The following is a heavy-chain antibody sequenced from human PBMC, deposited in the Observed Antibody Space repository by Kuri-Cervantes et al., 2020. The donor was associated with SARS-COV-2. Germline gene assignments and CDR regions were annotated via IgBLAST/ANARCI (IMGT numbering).Heavy chain of an antibody. CDR3: ARDLFGGGGYYYGMDV. J-gene: IGHJ6*02. CDR2: ISYDGSNN. CDR1: GFTFSSYA. V-gene: IGHV3-30-3*01. Sequence: GESLKISCAASGFTFSSYAMHWVRQAPGKGLEWVAVISYDGSNNYYADSVKGRFTISRDNSKNTLYLQMNSLRAEDTAVYYCARDLFGGGGYYYGMDVWGQGTTVTVSS. D-gene: IGHD2-21*01.